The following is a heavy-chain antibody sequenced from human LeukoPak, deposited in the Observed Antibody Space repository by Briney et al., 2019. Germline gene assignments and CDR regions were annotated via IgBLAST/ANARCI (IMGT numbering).Heavy chain of an antibody. Sequence: PGGSLRLSCAASGFTFSSYAMHWVRQAPGKGLEWVSSISSSSSYIYYADSVKGRFTISRDNAKNSLYLQMNSLRAEDTAVYYCARDVDTAQSMDVWGQGTTVTVSS. J-gene: IGHJ6*02. CDR3: ARDVDTAQSMDV. CDR2: ISSSSSYI. D-gene: IGHD5-18*01. CDR1: GFTFSSYA. V-gene: IGHV3-21*01.